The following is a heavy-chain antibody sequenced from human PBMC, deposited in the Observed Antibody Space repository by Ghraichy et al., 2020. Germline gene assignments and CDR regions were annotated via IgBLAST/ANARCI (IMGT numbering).Heavy chain of an antibody. CDR3: ARHAAYCSGGSCRIYYFDY. J-gene: IGHJ4*02. CDR2: IYPGDSDT. D-gene: IGHD2-15*01. CDR1: GYSFTSYW. Sequence: GESLNISCKGSGYSFTSYWIGWVRQMPGKGLEWMGIIYPGDSDTRYSPSFQGQVTISADKSISTAYLQWSSLKASDTAMYYCARHAAYCSGGSCRIYYFDYWGQGTLVTVSS. V-gene: IGHV5-51*01.